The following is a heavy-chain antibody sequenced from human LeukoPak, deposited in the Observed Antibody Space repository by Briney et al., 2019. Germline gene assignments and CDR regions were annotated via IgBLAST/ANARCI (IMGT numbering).Heavy chain of an antibody. D-gene: IGHD1-26*01. Sequence: PGGSLRLSCAASGFTFSSYAMSWIRQPPGKGLEWVSVIYSGGSTYYADSVKGRFTISRDNSKNTLYLQMNSLRAEDTAVYYCARGGAAFDYWGQGTLVTVSS. CDR2: IYSGGST. CDR1: GFTFSSYA. J-gene: IGHJ4*02. CDR3: ARGGAAFDY. V-gene: IGHV3-66*01.